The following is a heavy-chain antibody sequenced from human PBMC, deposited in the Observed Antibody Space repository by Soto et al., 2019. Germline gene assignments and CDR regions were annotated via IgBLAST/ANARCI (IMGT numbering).Heavy chain of an antibody. J-gene: IGHJ3*02. V-gene: IGHV1-69*02. CDR1: GGTFSSYT. D-gene: IGHD2-21*01. Sequence: QVQLVQSGAEVKKPGSSVKVSCKASGGTFSSYTISGLRQAPVQGLEWMGRVSPSLGIANYAQKFQGRVTITADKSKSTAYMGLSSLRSEDTAVYYCARGRDERAFDIWGQGTIVTVSS. CDR2: VSPSLGIA. CDR3: ARGRDERAFDI.